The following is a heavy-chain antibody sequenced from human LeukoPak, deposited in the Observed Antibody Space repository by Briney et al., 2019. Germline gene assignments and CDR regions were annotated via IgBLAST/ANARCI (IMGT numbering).Heavy chain of an antibody. Sequence: PSETLSLTCTVSGGSISSDNNYWSWIRQPAGKVREWIGRIHTGGSTNHNPSLNSRVTISIDTSKNQFSLKLSSVTATDTAVYYCARDRSDGGYNWFDPWGQGTLVTVSS. CDR3: ARDRSDGGYNWFDP. CDR2: IHTGGST. D-gene: IGHD2-15*01. CDR1: GGSISSDNNY. V-gene: IGHV4-61*02. J-gene: IGHJ5*02.